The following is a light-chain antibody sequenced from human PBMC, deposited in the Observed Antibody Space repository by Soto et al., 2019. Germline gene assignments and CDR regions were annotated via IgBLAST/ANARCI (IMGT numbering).Light chain of an antibody. CDR3: QQYNKWPRT. V-gene: IGKV3-15*01. CDR1: QSVSSN. Sequence: EIVMTQSPATLSVSPGERATLSCRASQSVSSNLAWYQQKPGQAPRLLIYGASTRATDIPPRFSGSGSGTEFTLTISGLQSEDFAAYYCQQYNKWPRTFGQGTKWKSN. CDR2: GAS. J-gene: IGKJ1*01.